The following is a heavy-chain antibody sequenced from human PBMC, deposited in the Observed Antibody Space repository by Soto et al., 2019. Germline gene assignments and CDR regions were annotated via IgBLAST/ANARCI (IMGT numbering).Heavy chain of an antibody. D-gene: IGHD6-19*01. CDR3: ARDGGGGWNFDY. CDR2: ISSSSSYI. V-gene: IGHV3-21*01. CDR1: GFTFSSYS. Sequence: GGSLRLSCAASGFTFSSYSMNWVRQAPGKGLEWVSSISSSSSYIYYADSVKGRFTISRDNAKNSLYPQMNSLRAEDTAVYYCARDGGGGWNFDYWGQGTLVTVSS. J-gene: IGHJ4*02.